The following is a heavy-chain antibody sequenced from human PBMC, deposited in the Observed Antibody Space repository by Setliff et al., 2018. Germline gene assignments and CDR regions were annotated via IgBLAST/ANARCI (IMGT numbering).Heavy chain of an antibody. V-gene: IGHV1-18*04. J-gene: IGHJ3*02. CDR3: ARRWETGDQEAYDI. D-gene: IGHD7-27*01. CDR1: GYTFTTYG. CDR2: IGARNVKT. Sequence: ASVKVSCKASGYTFTTYGISWVRQAPGQGLEWMGWIGARNVKTNYAQKFQDRVTMTTDTSTSTGYMELRSLTSDDTAVYYCARRWETGDQEAYDIWGQGTMVTV.